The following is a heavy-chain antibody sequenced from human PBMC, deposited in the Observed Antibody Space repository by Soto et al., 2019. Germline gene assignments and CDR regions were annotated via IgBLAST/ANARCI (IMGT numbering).Heavy chain of an antibody. CDR1: GGSFSGYY. D-gene: IGHD3-3*01. V-gene: IGHV4-34*01. CDR3: ARRPEGDFWSGYYGDNWFDP. CDR2: INHSGST. Sequence: LTCAVYGGSFSGYYWSWIRQPPGKGLEWIGEINHSGSTDYNPSLKSRVTISVDTSKNQFSLKLSSVTAADTAVYYCARRPEGDFWSGYYGDNWFDPWGQGTLVTVSS. J-gene: IGHJ5*02.